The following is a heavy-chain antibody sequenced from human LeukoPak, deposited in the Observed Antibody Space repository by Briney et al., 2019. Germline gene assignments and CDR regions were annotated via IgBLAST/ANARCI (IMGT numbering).Heavy chain of an antibody. CDR3: ARDLGYSLDY. CDR2: TNSDGSNT. V-gene: IGHV3-74*01. CDR1: GFTFRNDW. D-gene: IGHD2-15*01. J-gene: IGHJ4*02. Sequence: GGSLRLSCAASGFTFRNDWMHWVRQAPGKGLVWVSLTNSDGSNTIYADSVKGRFTVSRDNAKSTLYLQMNSPRAEDTAVYYCARDLGYSLDYWGQGTLVTVSS.